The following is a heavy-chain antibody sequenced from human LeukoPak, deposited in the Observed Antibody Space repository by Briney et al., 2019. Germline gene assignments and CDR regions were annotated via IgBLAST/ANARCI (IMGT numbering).Heavy chain of an antibody. Sequence: PGRSLRLSCAASGFTFSSYEMNWVRQAPGKGLEWVSYISSSGSTIYYADSVKGRFTISRDNAKNSLYLQMNSLRAEDTAVYYCARDRYCSGGSCYMDVWGKGTTVTISS. CDR1: GFTFSSYE. D-gene: IGHD2-15*01. CDR2: ISSSGSTI. J-gene: IGHJ6*03. V-gene: IGHV3-48*03. CDR3: ARDRYCSGGSCYMDV.